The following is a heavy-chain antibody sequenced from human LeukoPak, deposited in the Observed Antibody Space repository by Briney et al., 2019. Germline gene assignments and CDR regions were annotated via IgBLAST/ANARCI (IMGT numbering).Heavy chain of an antibody. D-gene: IGHD6-19*01. J-gene: IGHJ4*02. V-gene: IGHV3-7*01. Sequence: TGGSLRLSCAASGFTFSNYWMSWVRQAPGKGLEWVANIKQDGSEKYYVDSVKGRFTISRDNAKNSLYLQMNSLRAEDTAVYYCASFRITMAGRTGLDYWGQGTLVTVSS. CDR2: IKQDGSEK. CDR3: ASFRITMAGRTGLDY. CDR1: GFTFSNYW.